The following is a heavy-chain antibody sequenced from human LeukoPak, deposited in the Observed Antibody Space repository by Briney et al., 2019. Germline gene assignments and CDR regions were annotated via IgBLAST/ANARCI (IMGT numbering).Heavy chain of an antibody. J-gene: IGHJ3*02. Sequence: GESLKISCKGSGYSYNSYWIGWVRQMPGKGLEWMGIIYLADSDARYSPSFQGQVSFSADRSINTAYLQWSSLRASDTAMYYCARPKTETGYDAFDIWGQGTMVTVSS. V-gene: IGHV5-51*01. D-gene: IGHD2-15*01. CDR3: ARPKTETGYDAFDI. CDR1: GYSYNSYW. CDR2: IYLADSDA.